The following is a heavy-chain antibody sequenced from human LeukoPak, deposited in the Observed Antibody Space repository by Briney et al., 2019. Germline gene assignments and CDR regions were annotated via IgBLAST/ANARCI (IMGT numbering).Heavy chain of an antibody. Sequence: SETLSLTCAVYGVSFSGYYWSWIRQPPGKGLEWIGEINHSGSTNYNQSLKSRVTISVDTSKNQFSLKLSSVTAADTAVYYCARLGSSPYGMDVWGQGTTVTVSS. V-gene: IGHV4-34*01. CDR2: INHSGST. D-gene: IGHD6-6*01. J-gene: IGHJ6*02. CDR1: GVSFSGYY. CDR3: ARLGSSPYGMDV.